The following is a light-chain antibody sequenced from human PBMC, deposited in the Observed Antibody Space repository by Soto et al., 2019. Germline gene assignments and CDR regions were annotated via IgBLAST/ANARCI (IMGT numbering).Light chain of an antibody. Sequence: QSALTQPRSVSGSPGQSVTISCTGTSSDVGGYNYVSWYQQHPGKAPKLMIYDVTKRPSGVPDRFSGSKSGNTASLTISGLQAEAEADSYCCSQAVIYTYYVFGTGTKLTVL. CDR2: DVT. CDR1: SSDVGGYNY. CDR3: CSQAVIYTYYV. J-gene: IGLJ1*01. V-gene: IGLV2-11*01.